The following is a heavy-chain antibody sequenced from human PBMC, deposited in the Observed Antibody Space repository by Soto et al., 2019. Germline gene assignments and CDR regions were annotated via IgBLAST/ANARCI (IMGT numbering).Heavy chain of an antibody. Sequence: QVQLVQSGGEVKKPGASVEVSCRHSGYMFTTYGMSWVRQAPGQGLEWMAWISAYNGNKKYAQKFQGRVTMTTDTSTSTVSMKLRNLTSDYTGTYFCARTGGGMAARPLEYWGQGTLVTVSS. CDR1: GYMFTTYG. CDR3: ARTGGGMAARPLEY. CDR2: ISAYNGNK. V-gene: IGHV1-18*04. D-gene: IGHD6-25*01. J-gene: IGHJ4*02.